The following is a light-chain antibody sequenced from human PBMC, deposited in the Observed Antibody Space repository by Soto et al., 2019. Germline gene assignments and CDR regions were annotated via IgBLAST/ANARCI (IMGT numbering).Light chain of an antibody. Sequence: QSALTQPASVSGSPGQSITISCTGTSSDVGGAYNYVSWYQQHPGKAPKLMIYEVIHRPSGVSNRFSGSKSGNTASLNISGLQAEDEADYYCGSWTSSSTLLFGGGTKLTVL. CDR1: SSDVGGAYNY. CDR3: GSWTSSSTLL. CDR2: EVI. V-gene: IGLV2-14*01. J-gene: IGLJ2*01.